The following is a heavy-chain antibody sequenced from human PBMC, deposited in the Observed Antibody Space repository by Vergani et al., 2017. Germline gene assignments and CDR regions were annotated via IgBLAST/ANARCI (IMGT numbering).Heavy chain of an antibody. CDR3: ASQKGAVVAGFDY. CDR2: IKQDGSDK. Sequence: EVQLVESGGGLVQPGGSLRLSCVASGFSFSSYWMSWVRQAPGKGLEWVANIKQDGSDKYYVDSVKGRFTISRDNAKNSLYLQMNSLRAEDTAVYYCASQKGAVVAGFDYWGQGTLVTVSS. J-gene: IGHJ4*02. CDR1: GFSFSSYW. D-gene: IGHD2-15*01. V-gene: IGHV3-7*03.